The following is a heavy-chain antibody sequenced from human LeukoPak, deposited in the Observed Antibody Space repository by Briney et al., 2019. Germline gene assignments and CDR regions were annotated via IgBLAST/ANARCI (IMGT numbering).Heavy chain of an antibody. D-gene: IGHD3-3*01. CDR1: GFTFSSYS. CDR3: TTDERVPDYDFWSGYYGGIDY. J-gene: IGHJ4*02. V-gene: IGHV3-48*01. Sequence: PGGSLRLSCAASGFTFSSYSMNWVRQAPGKGLEWVSYISSSTSTIYYADSVKGRFTISRDNAKNSLYLQMSSLRAVDTAVYYCTTDERVPDYDFWSGYYGGIDYWGQGTLVTVSS. CDR2: ISSSTSTI.